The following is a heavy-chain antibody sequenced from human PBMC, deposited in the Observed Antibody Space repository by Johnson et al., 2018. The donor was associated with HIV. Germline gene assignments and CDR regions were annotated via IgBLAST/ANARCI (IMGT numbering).Heavy chain of an antibody. CDR1: GFTVSSNY. V-gene: IGHV3-66*02. CDR3: ARGRARAFDI. J-gene: IGHJ3*02. Sequence: VQLVESGGGLVQPGGSLRLSCAGTGFTVSSNYMYWVRQAPGKGLECVSVIYSGGSTYYADSVKGRFTISRDNSKNTLYLQMNSLRAEDTAVYYCARGRARAFDIWGQGTMVTVSS. CDR2: IYSGGST. D-gene: IGHD5-12*01.